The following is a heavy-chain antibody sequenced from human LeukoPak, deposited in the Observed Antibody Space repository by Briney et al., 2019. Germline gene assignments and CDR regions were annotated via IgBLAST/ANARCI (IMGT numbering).Heavy chain of an antibody. J-gene: IGHJ4*02. V-gene: IGHV1-69*13. CDR2: IIPIFGTA. CDR3: ARDLSSWDPFDY. CDR1: GGTFSSYA. Sequence: SVKVSCKASGGTFSSYAISWVRQAPGQGLEWMGGIIPIFGTANYAQKFQGRVTITADESTSTAYMELSSLRSEDTAVYYCARDLSSWDPFDYWGQGTLVTVSS. D-gene: IGHD6-13*01.